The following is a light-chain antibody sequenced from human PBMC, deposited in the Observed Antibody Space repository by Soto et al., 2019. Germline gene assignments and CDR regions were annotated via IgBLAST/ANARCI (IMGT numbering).Light chain of an antibody. CDR2: DVS. Sequence: QSALTQPASVSGSPGQSITISCTGTSSDFGNYNLVSWYQQHPGKAPKLMIYDVSKRPSGVSNRFSGSKSGNTASLTISGLQADDEADYYCCSYAGDSYVFGTGTKLTVL. CDR3: CSYAGDSYV. CDR1: SSDFGNYNL. V-gene: IGLV2-23*02. J-gene: IGLJ1*01.